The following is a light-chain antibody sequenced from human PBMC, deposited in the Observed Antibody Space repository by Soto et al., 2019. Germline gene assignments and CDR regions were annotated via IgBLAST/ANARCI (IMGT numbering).Light chain of an antibody. J-gene: IGLJ2*01. Sequence: LTQPHSVSECPGKTVTISCTRSSGSIASNYVQWYQQRPGSAPTTVIYEDNQRPSGVPDRFSGSIDSSSNSASLTISGLKTEDEADYYCQSYDSSNRGVVFGGGTKVTVL. CDR1: SGSIASNY. V-gene: IGLV6-57*04. CDR3: QSYDSSNRGVV. CDR2: EDN.